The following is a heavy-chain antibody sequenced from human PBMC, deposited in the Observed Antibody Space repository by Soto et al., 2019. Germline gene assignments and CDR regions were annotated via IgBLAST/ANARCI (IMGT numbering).Heavy chain of an antibody. Sequence: SETLSLTCSVSGGSDNSGGYSWSWIRQPPGKGLEWIGFISPSGSPAYNPSLKSLVTISVDRSNNQISLEISSVTAADTAVYYCTRGVLAWGPGTLVNVSS. CDR1: GGSDNSGGYS. D-gene: IGHD2-8*01. CDR3: TRGVLA. CDR2: ISPSGSP. V-gene: IGHV4-30-2*01. J-gene: IGHJ5*02.